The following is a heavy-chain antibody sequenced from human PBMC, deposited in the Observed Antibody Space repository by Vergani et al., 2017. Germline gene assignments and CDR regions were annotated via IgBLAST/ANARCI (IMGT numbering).Heavy chain of an antibody. CDR1: GFTFSSYG. J-gene: IGHJ6*02. V-gene: IGHV3-23*01. D-gene: IGHD3-10*01. CDR2: ISGSGGRA. CDR3: ARDPMVRAPRYYGMDV. Sequence: ELQLMESGGGVVQPGGSLRLSCAASGFTFSSYGMYWVRQAPGKGLEWVSVISGSGGRAKYADSVKGRFTISRDNAKNSLYLQMNSLRAEDTAVYYCARDPMVRAPRYYGMDVWGQGTTVTVSS.